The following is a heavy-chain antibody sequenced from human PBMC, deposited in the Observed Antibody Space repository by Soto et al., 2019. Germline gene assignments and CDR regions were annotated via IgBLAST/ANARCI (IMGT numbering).Heavy chain of an antibody. CDR2: IWNDGKKE. CDR1: GFSLSAFG. V-gene: IGHV3-33*01. CDR3: ARSNYGDYEGRDAFDI. J-gene: IGHJ3*02. Sequence: QVHLVESGAGVIKPGRSLRLSCAASGFSLSAFGMHWVRQAPGKGLAWVAVIWNDGKKEYYVDSVKGRFTISRDNSKNTLYLHMNSLRAEDSATYYCARSNYGDYEGRDAFDIWGPGTVLTVSS. D-gene: IGHD4-17*01.